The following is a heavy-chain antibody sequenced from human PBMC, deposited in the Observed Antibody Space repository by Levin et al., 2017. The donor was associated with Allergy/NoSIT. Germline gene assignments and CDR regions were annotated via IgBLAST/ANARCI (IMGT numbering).Heavy chain of an antibody. V-gene: IGHV2-5*01. CDR3: AHNTFRDRWEY. CDR2: IYWNDDK. Sequence: SGPTLVKPTQTLTLTCTFSGFSLSTYGMGVAWIRQPPGKALEWLALIYWNDDKRYSPSLKSRLSITKDTSQNQVVLTVTNMDPVDTATYYCAHNTFRDRWEYWGQGTLVTVSS. CDR1: GFSLSTYGMG. D-gene: IGHD1-26*01. J-gene: IGHJ4*02.